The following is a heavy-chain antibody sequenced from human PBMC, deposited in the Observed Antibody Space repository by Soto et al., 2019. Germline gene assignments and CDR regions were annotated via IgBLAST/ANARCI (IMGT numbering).Heavy chain of an antibody. J-gene: IGHJ4*02. CDR3: AKDRAEWGSYDY. D-gene: IGHD7-27*01. CDR2: ISGSGGST. CDR1: GFTFSSYA. Sequence: EVLMLESGGGLVQPGESLRLSCAASGFTFSSYAMSWVRQAPGKGLKWVSTISGSGGSTYYAESVKGRFTISRDNSKNTLYLQMNSLRAEDTAVYYCAKDRAEWGSYDYWGQGILVTVSS. V-gene: IGHV3-23*01.